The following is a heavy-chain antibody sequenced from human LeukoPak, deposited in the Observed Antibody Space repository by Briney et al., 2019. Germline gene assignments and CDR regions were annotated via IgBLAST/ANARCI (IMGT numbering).Heavy chain of an antibody. CDR2: IYPSGGST. CDR3: ARSQRIIAFHI. V-gene: IGHV1-46*01. J-gene: IGHJ3*02. D-gene: IGHD6-25*01. CDR1: GYTFTSYY. Sequence: ASVKVSCKASGYTFTSYYMHWVRQAPGQGLEWMGIIYPSGGSTSYAQKFQGRVTMTRNTSTSTVYMDLNSLRSEDTAVYYCARSQRIIAFHIWGQGTMVTVSS.